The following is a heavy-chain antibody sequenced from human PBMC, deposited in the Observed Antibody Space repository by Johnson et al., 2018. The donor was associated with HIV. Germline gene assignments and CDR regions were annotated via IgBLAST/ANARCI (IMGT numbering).Heavy chain of an antibody. Sequence: QVQLVESGGGVVQPGRSLRLSCAASGFTFSSYGMHWVRQAPAKGLEWVAFISYDGSDTYYADSVKGRLTISRDSSKNTLYLEMNNLRPEDTAVYYCAKETRDSRSAFDVWGQGTLVTVSS. CDR1: GFTFSSYG. V-gene: IGHV3-30*18. CDR2: ISYDGSDT. D-gene: IGHD4-11*01. CDR3: AKETRDSRSAFDV. J-gene: IGHJ3*01.